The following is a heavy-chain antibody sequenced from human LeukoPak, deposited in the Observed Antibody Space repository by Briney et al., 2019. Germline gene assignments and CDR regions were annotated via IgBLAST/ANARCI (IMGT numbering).Heavy chain of an antibody. J-gene: IGHJ4*02. Sequence: GGSLRLSCAASGFTFDDYAMHWVRQAPGKGLEWVSGISWNSGSIGYADSVKGRFTISRDNATNSLYLQMNSLRAEDTALYYCAKDRRELRSYFDYWGQGTLVTVSS. D-gene: IGHD1-26*01. CDR1: GFTFDDYA. CDR3: AKDRRELRSYFDY. V-gene: IGHV3-9*01. CDR2: ISWNSGSI.